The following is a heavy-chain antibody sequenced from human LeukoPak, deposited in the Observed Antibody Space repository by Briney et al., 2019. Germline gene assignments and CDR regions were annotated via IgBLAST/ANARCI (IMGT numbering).Heavy chain of an antibody. D-gene: IGHD7-27*01. Sequence: SETLSLTCTVSGGSISSYYWSWIRQPPGKGLEWIGYIYYSGSTNYNPSLKSRVTISVDTSRNQFSLTLSSVTAADTAVYYCARANGDRSRFDPWGQGTLVTVSS. CDR3: ARANGDRSRFDP. J-gene: IGHJ5*02. CDR1: GGSISSYY. CDR2: IYYSGST. V-gene: IGHV4-59*01.